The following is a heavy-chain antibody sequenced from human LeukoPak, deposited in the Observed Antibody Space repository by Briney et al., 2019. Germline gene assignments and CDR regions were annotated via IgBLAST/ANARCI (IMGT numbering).Heavy chain of an antibody. CDR3: ARSKGNTNSYGFMGRRIYYFDY. V-gene: IGHV1-2*02. D-gene: IGHD5-18*01. J-gene: IGHJ4*02. CDR2: IFPNTGDT. Sequence: GASVKVSCKASGYAFIGYYIHWVRQAPGQGLEWLGSIFPNTGDTRYAQKFQGRVTMTRDTSISTAYMELSRLRSDDTAVYYCARSKGNTNSYGFMGRRIYYFDYWGQGTLVTVSS. CDR1: GYAFIGYY.